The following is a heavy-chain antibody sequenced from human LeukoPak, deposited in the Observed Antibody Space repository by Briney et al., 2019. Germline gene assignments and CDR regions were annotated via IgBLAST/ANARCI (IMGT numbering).Heavy chain of an antibody. CDR2: INHSGST. Sequence: SETLSLTCAVYGGSFSGYYWSWIRQPPGKGLEWIGEINHSGSTNYNPSLKSRVTISVDTSKNQFSLKLSPVTAADTAVYYCARGRGYSYGCDYWGQGTLVTASS. CDR3: ARGRGYSYGCDY. D-gene: IGHD5-18*01. CDR1: GGSFSGYY. J-gene: IGHJ4*02. V-gene: IGHV4-34*01.